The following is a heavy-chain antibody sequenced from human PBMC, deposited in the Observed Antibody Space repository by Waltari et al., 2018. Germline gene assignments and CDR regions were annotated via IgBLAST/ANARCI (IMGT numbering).Heavy chain of an antibody. J-gene: IGHJ4*02. CDR3: ARDLGMKYDY. CDR2: ISFDGRNT. Sequence: QVQLVDSGGGVVQPGRSLRLSRAASGFTSSSYQMHWVRQAPGKGLEWMALISFDGRNTYYAESVKDRFTISRDNSKNTLYLQMNSLRTEDTAVFYCARDLGMKYDYWGQGTPVTVSS. V-gene: IGHV3-30*04. CDR1: GFTSSSYQ. D-gene: IGHD6-13*01.